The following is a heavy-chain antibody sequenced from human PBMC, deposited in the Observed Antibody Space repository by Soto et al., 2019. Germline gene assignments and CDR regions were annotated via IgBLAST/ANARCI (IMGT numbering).Heavy chain of an antibody. CDR2: IYYSGST. Sequence: PSETLSLTCAVSGYSISSSNWWGWIRQPPGKGLEWIGYIYYSGSTYYNPSLKSRVTISVDTSKNQFSLKLSSVTAADTAVYYCARKVITIFPSAGYYGMDVWGQGTTVTVSS. CDR3: ARKVITIFPSAGYYGMDV. D-gene: IGHD3-3*01. CDR1: GYSISSSNW. V-gene: IGHV4-28*01. J-gene: IGHJ6*02.